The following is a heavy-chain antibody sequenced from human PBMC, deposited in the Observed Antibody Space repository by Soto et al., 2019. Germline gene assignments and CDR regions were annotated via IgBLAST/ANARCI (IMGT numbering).Heavy chain of an antibody. CDR2: LSHDGTIA. J-gene: IGHJ5*01. Sequence: QVQLVESGGGVVQPGRSLTLSCAASGFTFNNYGMHWVRQAPGKGLEWVAMLSHDGTIAYYGDSVRGRFTVSRDESKNTNYLQMNSLRPEDTDVYYCARDWGSSGWFNWFDSWGQGTLVTVSS. D-gene: IGHD6-19*01. V-gene: IGHV3-30*03. CDR1: GFTFNNYG. CDR3: ARDWGSSGWFNWFDS.